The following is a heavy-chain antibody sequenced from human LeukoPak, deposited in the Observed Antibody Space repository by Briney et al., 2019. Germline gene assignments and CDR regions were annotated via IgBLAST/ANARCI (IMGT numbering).Heavy chain of an antibody. D-gene: IGHD6-13*01. CDR1: GFTFSSYG. CDR3: AREYSAGRFDP. CDR2: IWYDGSNK. Sequence: GGSLRLSCAASGFTFSSYGMHWVRQAPGKGLEWVAVIWYDGSNKFYADSVKGRFTISRGNSKNTLYLQMNSLRAEDTAVYYCAREYSAGRFDPWGQGTLVTVSS. J-gene: IGHJ5*02. V-gene: IGHV3-33*01.